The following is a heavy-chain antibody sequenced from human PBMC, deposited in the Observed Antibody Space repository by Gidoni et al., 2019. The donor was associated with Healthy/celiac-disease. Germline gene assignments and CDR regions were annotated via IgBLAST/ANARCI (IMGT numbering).Heavy chain of an antibody. V-gene: IGHV3-23*01. CDR1: GFTFSSYA. J-gene: IGHJ4*02. CDR2: ISGSGGST. Sequence: EVQLLESGGGLVQPGGSLRLYWAASGFTFSSYAMRWVRQAPGKGLGWVSAISGSGGSTYYADSVKGRFTISRDNSKNTLYLQMNSLRAEDTAVYYCAKGERGIGIGYGSGSPNPDYWGQGTLVTVSS. CDR3: AKGERGIGIGYGSGSPNPDY. D-gene: IGHD3-10*01.